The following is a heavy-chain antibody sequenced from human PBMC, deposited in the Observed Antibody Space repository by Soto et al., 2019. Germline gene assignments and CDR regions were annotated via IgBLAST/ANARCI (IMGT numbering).Heavy chain of an antibody. V-gene: IGHV3-23*01. CDR3: AKDRWNYDYFDF. CDR1: GFRFDDYA. Sequence: GGSLRLSCAASGFRFDDYAMHWVRQAPGKGLEWLSTISGSGESTYYADSVKGRFTISRDNSKSTLYLQMNSLRAEDTAVYYCAKDRWNYDYFDFWGQGTLVTVSS. J-gene: IGHJ4*02. D-gene: IGHD1-7*01. CDR2: ISGSGEST.